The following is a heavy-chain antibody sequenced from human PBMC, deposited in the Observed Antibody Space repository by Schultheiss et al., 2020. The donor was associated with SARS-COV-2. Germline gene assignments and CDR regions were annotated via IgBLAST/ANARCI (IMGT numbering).Heavy chain of an antibody. J-gene: IGHJ5*02. V-gene: IGHV3-33*06. D-gene: IGHD6-13*01. CDR3: AKDGEQQLVRSCWFDP. CDR1: GFTFSSYG. CDR2: IWYVGSNK. Sequence: GGSLRLSCAASGFTFSSYGMHWVRQAPGKGLEWVAVIWYVGSNKYYADSVKGRFTISRDNSKNTLYLQMNSLRAEDTAVYYCAKDGEQQLVRSCWFDPWGQGTLVTVSS.